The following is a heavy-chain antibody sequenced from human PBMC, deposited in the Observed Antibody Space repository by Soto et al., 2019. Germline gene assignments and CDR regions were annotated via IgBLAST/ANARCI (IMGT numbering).Heavy chain of an antibody. Sequence: QVQLEQSGPEVKKPGSSVKVSCKASGGTFRNSAISWVRQAPGQGLEWMGGIMPIFRTPDYAQKFQCRVTITADESASTAYMALTGLRSDDTAVYYCARDNDRPQLGGNYYYILDVWGHGTTVTVSS. V-gene: IGHV1-69*12. CDR3: ARDNDRPQLGGNYYYILDV. D-gene: IGHD1-1*01. CDR2: IMPIFRTP. J-gene: IGHJ6*02. CDR1: GGTFRNSA.